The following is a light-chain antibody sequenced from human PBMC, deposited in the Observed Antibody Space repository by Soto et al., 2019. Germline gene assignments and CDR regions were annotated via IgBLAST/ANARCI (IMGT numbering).Light chain of an antibody. CDR1: SRDVGAYNY. CDR3: SSYTSSSTLYV. CDR2: DVN. J-gene: IGLJ1*01. Sequence: QSVLTQPRSVSGSPGQSVTISCTGTSRDVGAYNYVSWYQQHPGKAPKLMIFDVNKRPSGVPDRFSGSKSGNTASLTISGLQAEDEADYYCSSYTSSSTLYVFGTGTKLTVL. V-gene: IGLV2-11*01.